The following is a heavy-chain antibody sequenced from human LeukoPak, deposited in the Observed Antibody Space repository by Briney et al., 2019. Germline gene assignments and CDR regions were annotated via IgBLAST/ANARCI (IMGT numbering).Heavy chain of an antibody. CDR2: IYDSGST. CDR1: GGSISSYY. D-gene: IGHD3-22*01. V-gene: IGHV4-59*01. J-gene: IGHJ3*02. CDR3: ACLTTADAFDI. Sequence: PSETLSLTCTVSGGSISSYYWSWIRQPPGKGLEWIGYIYDSGSTNYNPSLKSRVTISVDTSKNQFSLKLSSVTAADTAVYYCACLTTADAFDIWGQGIMVTVSS.